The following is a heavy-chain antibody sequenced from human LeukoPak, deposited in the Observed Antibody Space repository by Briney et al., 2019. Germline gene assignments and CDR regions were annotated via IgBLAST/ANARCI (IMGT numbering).Heavy chain of an antibody. J-gene: IGHJ1*01. CDR3: ARGDLLTIFGVVAEYFQH. Sequence: PSETLSLTCTVSGGSISSSSYYWGWIRQPPGKGLEWIGSIYYSGSTYYNPSLKSRVTISVDTSKNQFSLKLSSVTAADTAVYCCARGDLLTIFGVVAEYFQHWGQGTLVTVSS. D-gene: IGHD3-3*01. CDR2: IYYSGST. V-gene: IGHV4-39*01. CDR1: GGSISSSSYY.